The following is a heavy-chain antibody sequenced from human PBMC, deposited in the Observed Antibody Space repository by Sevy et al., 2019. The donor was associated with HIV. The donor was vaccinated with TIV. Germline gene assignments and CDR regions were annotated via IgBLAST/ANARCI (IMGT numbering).Heavy chain of an antibody. D-gene: IGHD4-17*01. CDR1: GCSISSYY. V-gene: IGHV4-4*07. CDR3: ARDPLTTVTKDWFDP. J-gene: IGHJ5*02. Sequence: SETLSLTCTVSGCSISSYYWSWIRQPAGKGLEWIGRIYGNGSTNYNPSLRSRVTMSVDTSKNQFSLKLIFVTAADTAVYYCARDPLTTVTKDWFDPWGQGTLVTVSS. CDR2: IYGNGST.